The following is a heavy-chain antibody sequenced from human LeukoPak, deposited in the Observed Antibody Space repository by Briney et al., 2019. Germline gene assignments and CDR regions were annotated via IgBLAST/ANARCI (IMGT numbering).Heavy chain of an antibody. J-gene: IGHJ4*02. CDR3: ARGIEWLRYLEY. Sequence: ASVKVSCKASGYTFTSYYMHRVRQAPGQGLEWVGIINPSGGSTSYAQKFQGRVTMTRDTSTNTVYMELSSLRSEDTAVYYCARGIEWLRYLEYWGQGTLVTVSS. CDR2: INPSGGST. V-gene: IGHV1-46*01. CDR1: GYTFTSYY. D-gene: IGHD5-12*01.